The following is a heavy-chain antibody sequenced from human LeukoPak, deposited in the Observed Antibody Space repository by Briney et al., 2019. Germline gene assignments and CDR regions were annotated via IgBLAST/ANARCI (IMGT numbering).Heavy chain of an antibody. CDR3: ARATLGYCSSTSCGAYYYYGMDV. CDR1: GGSFSGYY. V-gene: IGHV4-34*01. J-gene: IGHJ6*02. D-gene: IGHD2-2*01. Sequence: SETLSLTCAVYGGSFSGYYWSWIRQPPGKGLEWIGEINHSGSTNYNPSLRSRVTISVDTSKNQFSLKLSSVTAADTAVYYCARATLGYCSSTSCGAYYYYGMDVWGQGTTVTVSS. CDR2: INHSGST.